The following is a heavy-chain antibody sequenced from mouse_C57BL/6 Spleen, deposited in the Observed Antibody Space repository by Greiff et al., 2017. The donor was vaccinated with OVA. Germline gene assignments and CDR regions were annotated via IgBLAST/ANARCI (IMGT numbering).Heavy chain of an antibody. V-gene: IGHV1-22*01. CDR1: GYTFTDYN. CDR2: INPNNGGT. Sequence: VQLKQSGPELVKPGASVKMSCKASGYTFTDYNMHWVKQSHGKSLEWIGYINPNNGGTSYNQKFKGKATLTVNKSSSTAYMELRSLTSEDSAVYYCADGYYPAWFAYWGQGTLVTVSA. CDR3: ADGYYPAWFAY. D-gene: IGHD2-3*01. J-gene: IGHJ3*01.